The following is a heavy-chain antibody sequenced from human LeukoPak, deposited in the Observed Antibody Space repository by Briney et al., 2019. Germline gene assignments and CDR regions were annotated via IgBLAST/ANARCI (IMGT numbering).Heavy chain of an antibody. CDR2: IWYDGSNK. V-gene: IGHV3-33*06. CDR1: GFTFSSYG. D-gene: IGHD2-15*01. CDR3: AKVLEAATNDAFDI. Sequence: GGSLTLSCAASGFTFSSYGMHWVRQAPGKGLEWVAVIWYDGSNKYYADSVKGRFTISRDNSKNTLYLQMNSLRAEETAVYYCAKVLEAATNDAFDIWGQGTMVTVSS. J-gene: IGHJ3*02.